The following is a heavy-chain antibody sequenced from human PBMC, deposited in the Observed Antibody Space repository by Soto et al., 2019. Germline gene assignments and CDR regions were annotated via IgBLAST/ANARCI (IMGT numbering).Heavy chain of an antibody. CDR1: GYTFTSYA. CDR3: AKDRDGSYSDY. J-gene: IGHJ4*02. CDR2: INAGNGNT. V-gene: IGHV1-3*01. Sequence: ASVKVSCKASGYTFTSYAMHWVCQAPGQRLEWMGWINAGNGNTKYSQKFQGRVTITRDTSASTAYMDLSCLRSEDAAVYYCAKDRDGSYSDYWGQGTLVTVSS. D-gene: IGHD1-26*01.